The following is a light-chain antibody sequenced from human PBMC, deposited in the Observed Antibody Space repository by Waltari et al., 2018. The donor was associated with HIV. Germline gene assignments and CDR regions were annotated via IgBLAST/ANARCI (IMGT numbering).Light chain of an antibody. Sequence: QVVLTQSPSASASLGASVKLTCTLSSGHSNYAIAWHQQPSEKGPRYLRKVNSDGSHNKGDGIPDRFSGSSSGAERYLTISSLQSEDEADYYCLTWDTGIGVFGGGTKLTVL. CDR1: SGHSNYA. CDR3: LTWDTGIGV. CDR2: VNSDGSH. J-gene: IGLJ3*02. V-gene: IGLV4-69*01.